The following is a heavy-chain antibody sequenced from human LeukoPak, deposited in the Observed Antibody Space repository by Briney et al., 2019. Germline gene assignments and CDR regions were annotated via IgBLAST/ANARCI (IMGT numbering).Heavy chain of an antibody. CDR1: GLTFSNYE. CDR3: AREFDYYGSGSYRRFDY. J-gene: IGHJ4*02. D-gene: IGHD3-10*01. Sequence: GGSLRLSCAASGLTFSNYEMNWVRQAPGKGLEWVSYISSSGGTIYYPDSVKGRFTISRDNAKNSLYLQMNSLRAEDTAVYYCAREFDYYGSGSYRRFDYWGQGTLVTVSS. V-gene: IGHV3-48*03. CDR2: ISSSGGTI.